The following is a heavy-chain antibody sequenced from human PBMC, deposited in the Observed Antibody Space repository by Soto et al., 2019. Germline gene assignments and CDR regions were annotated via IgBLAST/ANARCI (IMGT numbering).Heavy chain of an antibody. CDR1: GGSFSGYY. V-gene: IGHV4-34*01. Sequence: SETLSLTCAVYGGSFSGYYWSWIRQPPGKGLEWIGEINHSGSTNYNPSLKSRVTISVDTSKNQFSLKLSSVTAADTAVYYCARALPRGSGWKRNDAFDIWGQGTMVTVSS. J-gene: IGHJ3*02. D-gene: IGHD6-19*01. CDR2: INHSGST. CDR3: ARALPRGSGWKRNDAFDI.